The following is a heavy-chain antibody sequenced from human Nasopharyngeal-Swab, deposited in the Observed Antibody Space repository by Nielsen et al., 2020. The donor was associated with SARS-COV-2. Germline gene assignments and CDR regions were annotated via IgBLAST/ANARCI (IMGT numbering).Heavy chain of an antibody. V-gene: IGHV3-53*04. J-gene: IGHJ6*02. Sequence: VRQAPGKGLEWVSVIYSGGSTYYADSVEGRFTISRHNSKNTLYLQMNSLRAEDTAVYYCARELGRGYSGYDNYYGMDVWGQGTTVTVSS. D-gene: IGHD5-12*01. CDR2: IYSGGST. CDR3: ARELGRGYSGYDNYYGMDV.